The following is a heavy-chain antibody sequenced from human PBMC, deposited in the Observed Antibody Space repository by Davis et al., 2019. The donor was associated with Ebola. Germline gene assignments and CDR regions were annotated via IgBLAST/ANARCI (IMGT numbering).Heavy chain of an antibody. CDR2: ISAYNGNT. V-gene: IGHV1-18*01. J-gene: IGHJ6*02. CDR3: AGGYYYYGMDV. CDR1: GYTFTSYA. Sequence: AASVKVSCKASGYTFTSYAISWVRQAPGQGLEWMGWISAYNGNTNYAQKLQGRVTITADKSTSTAYMELSSLRSEDTAVYYCAGGYYYYGMDVWGQGTTVTVSS.